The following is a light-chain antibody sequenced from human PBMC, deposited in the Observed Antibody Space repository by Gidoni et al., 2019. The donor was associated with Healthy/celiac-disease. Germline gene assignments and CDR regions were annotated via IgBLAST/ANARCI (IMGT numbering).Light chain of an antibody. V-gene: IGKV3-20*01. J-gene: IGKJ2*01. CDR2: GAT. Sequence: VLTQSPGTLSLSPGGRATLSSRVSQSVSSSSLAWYQQKPGQAPRLLIYGATSRAAGSPDRISGSGSGTDFTLTISRLEPEDFAVYYCQQYGSSPEYTFGQGTKLEIK. CDR1: QSVSSSS. CDR3: QQYGSSPEYT.